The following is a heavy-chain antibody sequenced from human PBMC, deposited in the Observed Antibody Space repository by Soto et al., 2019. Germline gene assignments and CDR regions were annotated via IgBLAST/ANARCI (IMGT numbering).Heavy chain of an antibody. Sequence: GSLRLSCGAPGVTFKDYGTHWVRQAPGKGLEWVAVISYDGKQTYYADSVKGRFTISKDKSKRTLFLQMNSLRVDDTAVYYCARDGWGSNWYFDLWGRGTLVTSPQ. D-gene: IGHD3-16*01. CDR1: GVTFKDYG. CDR3: ARDGWGSNWYFDL. CDR2: ISYDGKQT. V-gene: IGHV3-30*03. J-gene: IGHJ2*01.